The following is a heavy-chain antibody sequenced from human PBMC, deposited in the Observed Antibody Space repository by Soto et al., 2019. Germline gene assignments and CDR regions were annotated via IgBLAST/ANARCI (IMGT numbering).Heavy chain of an antibody. CDR2: ISSSSSYI. CDR3: AREYRCSNNWFDP. D-gene: IGHD3-16*02. J-gene: IGHJ5*02. V-gene: IGHV3-21*01. CDR1: GFTFSSYS. Sequence: EVQLVESGGGLVKPGGSLRLSCAASGFTFSSYSMNWVRQAPGKGLEWVSSISSSSSYIYYADSVKGRFTISRDNAKNSLYLQMNSLRAEDTAVYYCAREYRCSNNWFDPWGQGTLVTVSS.